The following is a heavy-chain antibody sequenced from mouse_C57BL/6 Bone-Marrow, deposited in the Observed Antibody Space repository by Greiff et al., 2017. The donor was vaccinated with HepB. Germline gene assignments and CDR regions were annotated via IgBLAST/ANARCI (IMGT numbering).Heavy chain of an antibody. J-gene: IGHJ2*01. CDR3: ARALWLRRVAYFDY. V-gene: IGHV1-82*01. CDR1: GYAFSSSW. D-gene: IGHD2-2*01. Sequence: VQLQQSGPELVKPGASVKISCKASGYAFSSSWMNWVKQRPGKGLEWIGRIYPGDGDTNYNGKFKGKATLTADKSSSTAYMQLSSLTSEDSAVYFCARALWLRRVAYFDYWGQGTTLTVSS. CDR2: IYPGDGDT.